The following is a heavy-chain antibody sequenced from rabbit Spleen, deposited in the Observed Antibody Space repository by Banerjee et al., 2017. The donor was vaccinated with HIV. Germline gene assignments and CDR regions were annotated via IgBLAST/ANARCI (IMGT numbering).Heavy chain of an antibody. V-gene: IGHV1S47*01. CDR1: GFSFSSGYD. J-gene: IGHJ4*01. CDR2: ITSGGST. D-gene: IGHD4-1*01. CDR3: ARDGDGGWGAYFNL. Sequence: QEQLVESGGGLVQPEGSLTLTCTASGFSFSSGYDMFWVRQAPGKGLEYIGYITSGGSTYYASWAKGRFTITRSTNLNTVTLQLTSLTAADTATYFCARDGDGGWGAYFNLWGPGTLVTVS.